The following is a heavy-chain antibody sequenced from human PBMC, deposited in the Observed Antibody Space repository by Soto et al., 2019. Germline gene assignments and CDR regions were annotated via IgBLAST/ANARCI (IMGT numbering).Heavy chain of an antibody. J-gene: IGHJ6*03. CDR3: ARHRTGWYSDYYYYYMDV. D-gene: IGHD6-19*01. Sequence: PSDTLCLTCTVAGGSLGSYDWSWIRQPPGKGLEWIGYIYYSGSTNYNPSLKSRVTISVDTSKNQFSLKLSSVTAADTAVYYCARHRTGWYSDYYYYYMDVWRKGTTVTVSS. CDR2: IYYSGST. V-gene: IGHV4-59*08. CDR1: GGSLGSYD.